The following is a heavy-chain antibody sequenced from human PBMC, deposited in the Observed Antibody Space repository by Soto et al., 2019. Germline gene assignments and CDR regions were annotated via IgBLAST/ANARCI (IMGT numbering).Heavy chain of an antibody. V-gene: IGHV1-2*04. CDR1: GYTFTGYY. CDR3: ARGYSSSWDDFYFDY. J-gene: IGHJ4*02. Sequence: QVQLVQSGAEVKKPGASVKVSCKASGYTFTGYYMHWVRQAPGQGLEWMGWINPNSGGTNYAQKCQGWVTRTRDTSISTAYMELSRLRSDDTAVYYCARGYSSSWDDFYFDYWGQGTLVTVSS. CDR2: INPNSGGT. D-gene: IGHD6-13*01.